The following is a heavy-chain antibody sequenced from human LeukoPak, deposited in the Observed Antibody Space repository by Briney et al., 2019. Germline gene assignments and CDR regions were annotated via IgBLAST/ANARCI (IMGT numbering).Heavy chain of an antibody. CDR2: IYYSGST. CDR3: ARAGGHYDSSGYYYWFDP. V-gene: IGHV4-31*03. J-gene: IGHJ5*02. CDR1: GGSISSGGYY. Sequence: SETLSLTCSVSGGSISSGGYYWSWIRQHPGKGLEYIGNIYYSGSTYYNPSLKSRVTISVDTSKNQFSLKLSSVTAADTAVYYCARAGGHYDSSGYYYWFDPWGQGTLVTVSS. D-gene: IGHD3-22*01.